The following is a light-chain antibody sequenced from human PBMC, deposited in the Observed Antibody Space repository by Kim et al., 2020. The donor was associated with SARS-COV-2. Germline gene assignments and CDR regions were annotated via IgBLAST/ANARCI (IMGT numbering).Light chain of an antibody. CDR1: QSVSSN. CDR2: GAS. CDR3: QQYNNWWT. Sequence: SVAPEERATLSCRPSQSVSSNLAWYQQKPGQAPRLLIYGASTRATGIPARFSGSGSGTEFTLTISSLQSEDFAVYYCQQYNNWWTFGQGTKVDIK. V-gene: IGKV3-15*01. J-gene: IGKJ1*01.